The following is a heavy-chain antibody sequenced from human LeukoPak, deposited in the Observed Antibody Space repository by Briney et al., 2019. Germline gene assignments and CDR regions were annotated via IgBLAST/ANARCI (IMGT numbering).Heavy chain of an antibody. CDR2: IYSGGST. J-gene: IGHJ4*02. V-gene: IGHV3-66*01. CDR3: ARVVLYYDFWSAYFHD. D-gene: IGHD3-3*01. CDR1: GFTVSSNY. Sequence: GGSLRLPCAASGFTVSSNYMSWVRQAPGKGLEWVSVIYSGGSTYYADSVKGRFTLSRDNSKNTLCLQMNSLRAEDTAVYYCARVVLYYDFWSAYFHDWGQGTLVTVSS.